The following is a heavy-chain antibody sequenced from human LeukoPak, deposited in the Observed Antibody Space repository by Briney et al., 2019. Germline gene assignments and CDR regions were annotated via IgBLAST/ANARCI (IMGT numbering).Heavy chain of an antibody. J-gene: IGHJ4*02. D-gene: IGHD1-26*01. V-gene: IGHV3-33*01. CDR3: ARDPEDRGGSYGPNDY. CDR2: IWYDGSNK. Sequence: GGALRLSCAAPGFTFSSYVMHWVRQAPGKGLGWVAVIWYDGSNKYYADSVKGRFTISRDNSKNTLYLQMNSLRAEDTAVYYCARDPEDRGGSYGPNDYWGQGTLVTVSS. CDR1: GFTFSSYV.